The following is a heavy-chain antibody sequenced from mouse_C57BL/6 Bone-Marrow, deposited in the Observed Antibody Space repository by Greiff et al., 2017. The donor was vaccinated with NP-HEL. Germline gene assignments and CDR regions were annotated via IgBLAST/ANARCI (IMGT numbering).Heavy chain of an antibody. CDR3: ARRGAY. CDR2: IYPRSGNT. J-gene: IGHJ3*01. V-gene: IGHV1-81*01. Sequence: VQGVESGAELARPGASVKLSCKASGYTFTSYGISWVKQRTGQGLEWIGEIYPRSGNTYYNEKFKGKATLTADKSSSTAYMELRSLTSEDSAVYFCARRGAYWGQGTLVTVSA. CDR1: GYTFTSYG.